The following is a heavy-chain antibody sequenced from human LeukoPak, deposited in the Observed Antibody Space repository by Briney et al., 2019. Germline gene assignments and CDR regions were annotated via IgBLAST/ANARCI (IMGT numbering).Heavy chain of an antibody. V-gene: IGHV3-7*03. CDR2: IKQDGSEK. J-gene: IGHJ4*02. CDR3: ARELKGIAVALDY. CDR1: GFTFSSYW. Sequence: GGSLRLSCAASGFTFSSYWMSWVRQAPGKGLEWVANIKQDGSEKYYEDSVKGRFTISRDNAKNSLYLQMNSLRAEDTAVYYCARELKGIAVALDYWGQGTLVTVSS. D-gene: IGHD6-19*01.